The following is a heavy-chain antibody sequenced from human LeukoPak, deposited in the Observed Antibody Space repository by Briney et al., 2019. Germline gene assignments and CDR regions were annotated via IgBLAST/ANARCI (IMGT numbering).Heavy chain of an antibody. D-gene: IGHD5/OR15-5a*01. V-gene: IGHV3-48*01. CDR2: FGISGTI. CDR3: AGYGVYPY. Sequence: GGSLRLSCAASGLAVNTYDMHWVRQAPGEGPQWIAYFGISGTIYYADSVRGRFTISRDGAKNSLYLQMNGLRVDDTAIYYCAGYGVYPYWGQGTPVTVSS. CDR1: GLAVNTYD. J-gene: IGHJ4*02.